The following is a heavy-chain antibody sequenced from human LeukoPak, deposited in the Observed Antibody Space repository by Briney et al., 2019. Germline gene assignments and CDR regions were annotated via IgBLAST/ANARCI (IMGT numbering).Heavy chain of an antibody. CDR2: IYPGDSDT. D-gene: IGHD3-22*01. CDR1: GYSFTSYW. V-gene: IGHV5-51*01. CDR3: AGQRENYYDSSGYRFDP. Sequence: GESLKISCHGSGYSFTSYWIGWVRQMPGKGLEWMGIIYPGDSDTRYSPSFQGQVTISADKSISTAYLQWSSLKASDTAMYYCAGQRENYYDSSGYRFDPWGQGTLVTVSS. J-gene: IGHJ5*02.